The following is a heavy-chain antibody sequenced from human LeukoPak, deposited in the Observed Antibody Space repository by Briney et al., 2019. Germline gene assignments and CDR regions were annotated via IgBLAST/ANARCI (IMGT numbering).Heavy chain of an antibody. V-gene: IGHV3-49*04. Sequence: GGSLRLSCTASGFTFSDYAMSWVRQAPGKGLEWVGFIRGKANGGTTEYAASVKGRFTIARDDSKSTAYVQMNSLKTEDTAVYYCTRTYGDYDYWGQGTLVTVSS. J-gene: IGHJ4*02. CDR2: IRGKANGGTT. CDR3: TRTYGDYDY. CDR1: GFTFSDYA. D-gene: IGHD4-17*01.